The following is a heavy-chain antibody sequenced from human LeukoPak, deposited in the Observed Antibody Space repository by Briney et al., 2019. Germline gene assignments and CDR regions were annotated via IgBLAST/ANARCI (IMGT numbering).Heavy chain of an antibody. CDR3: ARVAYDFWSGYYLY. D-gene: IGHD3-3*01. Sequence: GESLKISCKGSGYSFTSYWIGWVRQAPGQGLEWMGWINPNSGGTNYAQKFQGRVTMTRDTSISTAYMELRRLRSDDTAVYYCARVAYDFWSGYYLYWGQGTLVTVSS. CDR2: INPNSGGT. CDR1: GYSFTSYW. V-gene: IGHV1-2*02. J-gene: IGHJ4*02.